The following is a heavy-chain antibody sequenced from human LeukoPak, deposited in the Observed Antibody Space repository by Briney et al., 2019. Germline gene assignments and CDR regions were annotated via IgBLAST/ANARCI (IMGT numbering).Heavy chain of an antibody. Sequence: KPSETLSLTRTVSGGSISSYYWNWIRQPPGKGLEWIGYIYYSGSTNYNPSLKSRVTISVDTSKNQFSLKLSSVTAADTAVYFCARQLRGEAVAGHLQPFDYWGQGTLVTVSS. CDR2: IYYSGST. D-gene: IGHD6-19*01. CDR1: GGSISSYY. CDR3: ARQLRGEAVAGHLQPFDY. V-gene: IGHV4-59*08. J-gene: IGHJ4*02.